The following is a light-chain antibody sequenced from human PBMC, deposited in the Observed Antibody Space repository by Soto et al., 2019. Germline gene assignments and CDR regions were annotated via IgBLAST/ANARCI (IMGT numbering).Light chain of an antibody. CDR3: QHYNNWLGA. V-gene: IGKV3-15*01. CDR2: GAS. Sequence: EIVVTQSPALLSVSPGERVTLSCRASQSVISSIAWYQQKLGQAPRLLIYGASTRATGIPARFSGSGSGTEFFLTISSLQSEDFAMYYCQHYNNWLGALGGGTKVDIK. CDR1: QSVISS. J-gene: IGKJ4*01.